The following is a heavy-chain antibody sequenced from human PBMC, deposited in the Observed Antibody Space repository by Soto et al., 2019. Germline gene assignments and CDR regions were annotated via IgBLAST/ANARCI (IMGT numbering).Heavy chain of an antibody. CDR1: GYTLTSDY. CDR2: MNPSGSST. V-gene: IGHV1-46*01. Sequence: ASVKVSCKASGYTLTSDYMHWVRQAPGQGLERMAIMNPSGSSTSYAQKFQDRLTMTRDTSTSTVYMELRSLRSEDTAVYYCARDRSGFHWFDAWGQGTLVTVSS. J-gene: IGHJ5*02. D-gene: IGHD3-3*01. CDR3: ARDRSGFHWFDA.